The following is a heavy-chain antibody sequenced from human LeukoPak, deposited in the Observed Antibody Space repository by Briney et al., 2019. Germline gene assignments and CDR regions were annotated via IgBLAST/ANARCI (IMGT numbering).Heavy chain of an antibody. CDR1: GGSFSGFH. Sequence: SETLSLTCAVYGGSFSGFHWSWIRQLPGKGLECIGYIYSSGSTNYNPSLKSRVTISVDTSKNQFSLKLSSVTAADTAVYYCARLDWNYGGGDYWGQGTLVTVSS. D-gene: IGHD1-7*01. J-gene: IGHJ4*02. V-gene: IGHV4-59*01. CDR3: ARLDWNYGGGDY. CDR2: IYSSGST.